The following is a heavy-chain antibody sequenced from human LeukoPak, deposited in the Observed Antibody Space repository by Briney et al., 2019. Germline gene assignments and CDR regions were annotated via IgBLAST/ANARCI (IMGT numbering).Heavy chain of an antibody. CDR2: TYYRSKWSN. D-gene: IGHD1-26*01. CDR3: ARLVGASWFDS. Sequence: SQTLSLTCAISGDSVSTNSATWTWLGQSPSRGLEWLGRTYYRSKWSNDYAVSMKSRITINPDTSKNQFSLQLNSVTPEDTAVYYCARLVGASWFDSWGQGTLVTVSS. CDR1: GDSVSTNSAT. J-gene: IGHJ5*01. V-gene: IGHV6-1*01.